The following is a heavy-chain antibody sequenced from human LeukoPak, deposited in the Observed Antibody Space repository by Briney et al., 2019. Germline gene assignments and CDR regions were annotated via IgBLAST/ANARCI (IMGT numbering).Heavy chain of an antibody. D-gene: IGHD1-26*01. CDR1: GYTFTNYY. CDR2: INPSVVGT. V-gene: IGHV1-46*01. CDR3: TRELGGSYFDY. Sequence: GASVKVSCKASGYTFTNYYIHWVRQAPGQGLEWMGVINPSVVGTTYAQRFQGRVTMTRDTSTSTVYMEVSGLRSEDTAMYYCTRELGGSYFDYWGQGTRVTVSS. J-gene: IGHJ4*02.